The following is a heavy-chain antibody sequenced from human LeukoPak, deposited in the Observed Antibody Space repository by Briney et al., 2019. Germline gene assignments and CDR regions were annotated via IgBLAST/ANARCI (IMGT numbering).Heavy chain of an antibody. CDR1: GGSISSGSYY. V-gene: IGHV4-61*02. Sequence: SETLSLTCTVSGGSISSGSYYWTWIRQPAGKGLEWIARIYTSGSPTYNPSLQSRATILLDTSKNQFSLRPTSVTAADTAIYYCARGSSGNWFDPWGQGTLVTVSS. J-gene: IGHJ5*02. CDR2: IYTSGSP. D-gene: IGHD3-10*01. CDR3: ARGSSGNWFDP.